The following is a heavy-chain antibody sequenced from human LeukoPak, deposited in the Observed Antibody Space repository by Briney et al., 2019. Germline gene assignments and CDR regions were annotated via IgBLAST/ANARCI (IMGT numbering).Heavy chain of an antibody. CDR2: ISGSGGST. Sequence: PGGSLRLSCAASGFTFSSYAMSSVRQAPGKGLEWVSAISGSGGSTYYADSVKGRFTISRDNSKNTLYLQMNSLRAEDTAVYYCAKSNDYGDYGGGDYWGQGTLVTVSS. V-gene: IGHV3-23*01. CDR1: GFTFSSYA. D-gene: IGHD4-17*01. J-gene: IGHJ4*02. CDR3: AKSNDYGDYGGGDY.